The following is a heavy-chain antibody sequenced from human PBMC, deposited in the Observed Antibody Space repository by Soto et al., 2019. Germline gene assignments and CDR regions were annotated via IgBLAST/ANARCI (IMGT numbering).Heavy chain of an antibody. CDR1: GGTFKNNG. D-gene: IGHD6-19*01. CDR2: IIPVFGTT. V-gene: IGHV1-69*01. J-gene: IGHJ4*02. Sequence: QVDLVQSGAEVKKAGSSVKVSCKAPGGTFKNNGISWVRQAPGQGLEWMGGIIPVFGTTKYAQRFQGRLTITADDSTNTVYMELGSLRYDDTAIYYCARENGVAVATILYYFDYWGQGTLVTVSS. CDR3: ARENGVAVATILYYFDY.